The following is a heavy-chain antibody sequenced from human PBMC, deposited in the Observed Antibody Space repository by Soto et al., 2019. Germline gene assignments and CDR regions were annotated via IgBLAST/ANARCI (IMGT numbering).Heavy chain of an antibody. V-gene: IGHV3-64*03. CDR2: IRSGGDRI. D-gene: IGHD3-3*01. Sequence: QPRGSLRLASSATVFTVSSYSMHWVRQSPGKGLQYLSDIRSGGDRIYYAGTATGRPTISRDNSNNMLYAQMNSLGPDDSAVYYCVKNRGGADYDFFDWGQGTPVTVSS. CDR3: VKNRGGADYDFFD. CDR1: VFTVSSYS. J-gene: IGHJ1*01.